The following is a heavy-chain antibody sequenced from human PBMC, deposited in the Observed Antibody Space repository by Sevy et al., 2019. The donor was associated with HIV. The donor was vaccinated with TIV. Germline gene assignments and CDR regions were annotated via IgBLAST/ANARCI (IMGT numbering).Heavy chain of an antibody. J-gene: IGHJ4*02. D-gene: IGHD3-22*01. CDR3: AKAITYYYDSSGYYYFDY. Sequence: GESLRLSCAASGFTFSSYAMSWVRQAPGKGLEWVSAISGSGGSTYYADSVKGRFTISRDNSKNTLYLQMNSLRAEDTAVYYCAKAITYYYDSSGYYYFDYWGQGTLVTVSS. CDR2: ISGSGGST. V-gene: IGHV3-23*01. CDR1: GFTFSSYA.